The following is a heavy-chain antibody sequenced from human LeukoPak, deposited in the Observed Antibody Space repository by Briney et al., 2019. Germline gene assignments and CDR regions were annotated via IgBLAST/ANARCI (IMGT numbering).Heavy chain of an antibody. J-gene: IGHJ4*02. D-gene: IGHD3-10*01. CDR2: ISADGGTK. Sequence: HPGGSLRLSCAASGFSFRGYGMHWVRQAPGRGLEYVSAISADGGTKDYLNSVKGRFTISRDNSKNTLYLQMGRLRSDDTAIYYCARGRGGPPFDFWGQGTVVTVAS. V-gene: IGHV3-64*01. CDR3: ARGRGGPPFDF. CDR1: GFSFRGYG.